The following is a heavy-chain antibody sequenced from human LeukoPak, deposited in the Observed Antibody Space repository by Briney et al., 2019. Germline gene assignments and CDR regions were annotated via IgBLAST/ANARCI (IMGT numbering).Heavy chain of an antibody. CDR1: GGSISSSSYY. D-gene: IGHD1-26*01. J-gene: IGHJ4*02. V-gene: IGHV4-39*07. Sequence: SETLSLTCTVSGGSISSSSYYWGWIRQPPGKGLEWIGSNYYSGSTYYNPSLKSRVTISVDTSKNQFSLKLSSVTAADTAVYYCARVVVVGTTAYFDYWGQGTLVTVSS. CDR3: ARVVVVGTTAYFDY. CDR2: NYYSGST.